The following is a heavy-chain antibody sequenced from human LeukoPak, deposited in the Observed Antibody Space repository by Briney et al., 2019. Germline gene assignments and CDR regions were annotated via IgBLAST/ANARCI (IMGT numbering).Heavy chain of an antibody. CDR2: IYPGDSDT. CDR1: GNSFSNYW. CDR3: ARQAQYYYYYYYMDV. V-gene: IGHV5-51*01. J-gene: IGHJ6*03. Sequence: GESLKISCKGSGNSFSNYWIGWVRQLPGRGLEWMGIIYPGDSDTRYSPSFQGQVTISADKSISTAYLQWSSLKASDTAMYYCARQAQYYYYYYYMDVWGKGTTVTVSS. D-gene: IGHD4-11*01.